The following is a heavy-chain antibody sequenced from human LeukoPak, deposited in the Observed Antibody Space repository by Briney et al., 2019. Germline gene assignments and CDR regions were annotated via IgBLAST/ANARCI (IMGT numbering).Heavy chain of an antibody. CDR2: IIPIFGTA. CDR3: ARDNGYSSGWYLMGYFQH. CDR1: GGTFSSYA. Sequence: ASVKVSCKASGGTFSSYAMSWVRQAPGKGLEWMGGIIPIFGTANYAQKFQGRVTITADESTSTAYMELSSLRSEDTAVYYCARDNGYSSGWYLMGYFQHWGQGTLVTVSS. V-gene: IGHV1-69*13. D-gene: IGHD6-19*01. J-gene: IGHJ1*01.